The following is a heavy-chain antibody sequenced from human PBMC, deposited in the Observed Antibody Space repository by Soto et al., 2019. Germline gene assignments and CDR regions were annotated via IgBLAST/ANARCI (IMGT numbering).Heavy chain of an antibody. CDR2: TTGSGGTA. CDR3: AKHSGYDHSYGMDV. Sequence: EVQLLESGGGLVQPGGSLRLSCAASIFSFDIYAMSWVRQAPGKGLEWVSATTGSGGTAYYAGSVKGRFTISRDNSKNTLYLQMNSPRAEDTAVYYCAKHSGYDHSYGMDVWGQGTTVTVSS. D-gene: IGHD5-12*01. J-gene: IGHJ6*02. V-gene: IGHV3-23*01. CDR1: IFSFDIYA.